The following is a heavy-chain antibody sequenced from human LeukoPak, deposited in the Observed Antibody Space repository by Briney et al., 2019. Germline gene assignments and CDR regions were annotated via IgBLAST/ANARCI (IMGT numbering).Heavy chain of an antibody. D-gene: IGHD3-22*01. V-gene: IGHV1-2*06. CDR2: INPNSGGT. Sequence: ASVKVSCKASAYSFTDYYIHWVRQAPGQGLEWVGRINPNSGGTDYAQKFQGRATMTRDTSISTAYMELSRLRSDDTAVYYCARSSPTYYFDSSGYYYGDYWGQGTLVIVSS. CDR1: AYSFTDYY. CDR3: ARSSPTYYFDSSGYYYGDY. J-gene: IGHJ4*02.